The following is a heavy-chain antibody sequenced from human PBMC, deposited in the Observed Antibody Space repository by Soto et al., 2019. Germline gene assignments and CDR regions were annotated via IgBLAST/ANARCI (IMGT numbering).Heavy chain of an antibody. D-gene: IGHD3-3*02. CDR2: INSDGSKI. CDR1: GFNLSSYW. Sequence: GGSLRLSCGATGFNLSSYWMHWVRQVPGKGLVWVSRINSDGSKIDYAESVRGRFTISRDSAKNTMFLQMHSLRAEDTAVYHCVKGVVCSICQAGAWFEPWGQGTLVTVSS. CDR3: VKGVVCSICQAGAWFEP. V-gene: IGHV3-74*01. J-gene: IGHJ5*02.